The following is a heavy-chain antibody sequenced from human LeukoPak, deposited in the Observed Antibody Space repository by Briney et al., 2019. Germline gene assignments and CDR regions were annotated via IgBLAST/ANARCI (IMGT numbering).Heavy chain of an antibody. D-gene: IGHD6-19*01. CDR1: GFTFSSYA. CDR2: ISGSGGST. V-gene: IGHV3-23*01. J-gene: IGHJ6*02. Sequence: GALRLSCAASGFTFSSYAMSWVRQAPGKGLEWVSAISGSGGSTYYADSVKGRFTISRDNSKNALYLQMNSLRAEDTAVYYCAKKGQWLVYYYYNYCMDVWGQGTTVTVSS. CDR3: AKKGQWLVYYYYNYCMDV.